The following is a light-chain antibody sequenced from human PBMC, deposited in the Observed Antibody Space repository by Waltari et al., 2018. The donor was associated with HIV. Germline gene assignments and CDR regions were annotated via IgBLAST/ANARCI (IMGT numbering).Light chain of an antibody. Sequence: DIQFTQSPSFLSASVDDRVTITCRPSQGLSSYLAWYQQKPGKAPKLLIYAASTWQSGIPYRFSGSGSGTEFTLTISSLQPEDFATYYCQQLNSYPDTFGQGTKLEIK. CDR1: QGLSSY. J-gene: IGKJ2*01. V-gene: IGKV1-9*01. CDR2: AAS. CDR3: QQLNSYPDT.